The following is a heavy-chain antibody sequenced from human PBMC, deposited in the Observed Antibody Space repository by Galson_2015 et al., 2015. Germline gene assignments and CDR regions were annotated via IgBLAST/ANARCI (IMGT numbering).Heavy chain of an antibody. CDR2: IWYDGSNK. J-gene: IGHJ4*02. CDR3: ATYYGDYEGGFDY. V-gene: IGHV3-33*01. D-gene: IGHD4-17*01. Sequence: SLRLSCAASGFTFSSYGMHWVRQAPGKGLEWVAVIWYDGSNKYYADSVKGRFTISRDNSKNTLYLQMNSLRAEDTAVYYCATYYGDYEGGFDYWGQGTLVTVSS. CDR1: GFTFSSYG.